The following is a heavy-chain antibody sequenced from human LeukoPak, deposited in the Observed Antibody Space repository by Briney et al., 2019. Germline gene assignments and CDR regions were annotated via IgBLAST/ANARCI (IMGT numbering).Heavy chain of an antibody. V-gene: IGHV1-2*02. CDR3: ARADSRDYYFDY. J-gene: IGHJ4*02. CDR2: INPSSGGT. D-gene: IGHD3-22*01. Sequence: ASVKVSCKASGYTFTSYYMHWVRQAPGQGLEWMGWINPSSGGTNYAQKFQGRVTMTRDTSISTAYMELSRLRSDDTAVYYCARADSRDYYFDYWGQGTLVTVSS. CDR1: GYTFTSYY.